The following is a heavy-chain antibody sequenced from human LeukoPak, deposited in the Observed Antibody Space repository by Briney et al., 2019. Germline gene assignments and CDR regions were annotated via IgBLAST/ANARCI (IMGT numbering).Heavy chain of an antibody. Sequence: TGGSLRLSCVASGFTFSDHSMMWVCQAPGKGLEWVANIKRDGSEKNYVDSVRGRFTVSRDNRENSLYLHLNSLGVEDTAVYYCARVGYAGYSGYDTTPHWGQGTLVTVSS. D-gene: IGHD5-12*01. V-gene: IGHV3-7*01. CDR2: IKRDGSEK. CDR1: GFTFSDHS. J-gene: IGHJ4*02. CDR3: ARVGYAGYSGYDTTPH.